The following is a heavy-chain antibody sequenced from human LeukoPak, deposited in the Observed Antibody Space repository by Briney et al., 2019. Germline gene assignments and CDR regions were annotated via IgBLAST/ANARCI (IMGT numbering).Heavy chain of an antibody. D-gene: IGHD3-3*01. CDR2: IRFDEAKR. CDR3: AKDLRFLEWFDSSGHGGTN. J-gene: IGHJ4*02. Sequence: PGGSLRLSCAASGFTFSSFGMHWVRQAPGKGLEWVTFIRFDEAKRFYADSVKGRFTISRDNSENTLYLQMSSLRPEDTAVYYCAKDLRFLEWFDSSGHGGTNWGQGTLVTVSS. V-gene: IGHV3-30*02. CDR1: GFTFSSFG.